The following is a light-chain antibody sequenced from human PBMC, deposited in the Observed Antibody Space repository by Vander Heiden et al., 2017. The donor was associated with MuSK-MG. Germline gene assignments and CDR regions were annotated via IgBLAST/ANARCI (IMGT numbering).Light chain of an antibody. Sequence: DIQMTQSPSTLSASVGDRVTITCRASQSISSWLAWYQQKPGKAPKLLIYKASSLESGVPSRFSGRGSGTEFTLTISSLQPDDFATYYCQQDNSYYTFGQGTKLEIK. CDR2: KAS. V-gene: IGKV1-5*03. CDR3: QQDNSYYT. CDR1: QSISSW. J-gene: IGKJ2*01.